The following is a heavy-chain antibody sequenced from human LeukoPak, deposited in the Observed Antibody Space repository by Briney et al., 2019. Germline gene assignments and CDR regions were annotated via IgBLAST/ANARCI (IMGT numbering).Heavy chain of an antibody. J-gene: IGHJ4*02. D-gene: IGHD6-6*01. Sequence: GSLRLSCAASGFTFSSYWMSWIRQPPGKGLEWIGYIYYSGSTNYNPSLKSRVTISVDTSKNQFSLKLSSVTAADTAVYYCARVWEQLGFDYWGQGTLVTVSS. CDR1: GFTFSSYW. CDR3: ARVWEQLGFDY. V-gene: IGHV4-59*01. CDR2: IYYSGST.